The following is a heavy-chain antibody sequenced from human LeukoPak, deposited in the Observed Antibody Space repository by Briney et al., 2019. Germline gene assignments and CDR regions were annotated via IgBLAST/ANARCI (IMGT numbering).Heavy chain of an antibody. V-gene: IGHV1-2*02. CDR2: INPNSGGT. Sequence: ASVKVSCTACGYTFTGYYMQCVRQAPGQGLEWMGWINPNSGGTNYAQKFQGRVTMTRDTSISTAYMELSRLRSDDTAVYYCATGRYFDWLLGNYFDYWGQGTLVTVSS. D-gene: IGHD3-9*01. CDR3: ATGRYFDWLLGNYFDY. J-gene: IGHJ4*02. CDR1: GYTFTGYY.